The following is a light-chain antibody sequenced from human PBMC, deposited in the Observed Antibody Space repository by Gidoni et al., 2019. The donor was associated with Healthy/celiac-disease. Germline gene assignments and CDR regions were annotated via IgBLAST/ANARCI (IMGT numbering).Light chain of an antibody. J-gene: IGKJ4*01. Sequence: EIVMTQSPAILSVSPGERATLSCRASPSVSSHLAWYQQKPGQAPRLLIYGASTRATGIPARFSGGGSGTEFTLTISSLQSEDFAVYFCQQYNNWLTFGGGTKVEI. CDR1: PSVSSH. CDR3: QQYNNWLT. CDR2: GAS. V-gene: IGKV3-15*01.